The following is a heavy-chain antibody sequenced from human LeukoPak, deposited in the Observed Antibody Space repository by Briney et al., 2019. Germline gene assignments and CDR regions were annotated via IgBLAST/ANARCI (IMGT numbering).Heavy chain of an antibody. Sequence: ASVKVSCKASGYTFTSYGISWVRQAPGQGLEWMGWISAYNGNTNYAQKLQGRVTMTTDTSTSTAYMELRSLRSDDTAVYYCARDTYDFWSGYEMIFDYWGQGTLVTVS. CDR3: ARDTYDFWSGYEMIFDY. D-gene: IGHD3-3*01. CDR1: GYTFTSYG. J-gene: IGHJ4*02. V-gene: IGHV1-18*01. CDR2: ISAYNGNT.